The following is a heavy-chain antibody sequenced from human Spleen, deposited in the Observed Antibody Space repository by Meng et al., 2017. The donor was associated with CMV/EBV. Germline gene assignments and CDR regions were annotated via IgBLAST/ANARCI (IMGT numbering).Heavy chain of an antibody. CDR1: EFTVTNNY. D-gene: IGHD2-15*01. Sequence: GESLKISCAASEFTVTNNYMTWVRQAPGKGLEWVSVIYSGGSTYYADSVKGRFTISRDSSKNTLYLQMNSLRTEDTAVYYCARRRKKCSGGTCYLSDWLDPWGQGALVTVS. CDR3: ARRRKKCSGGTCYLSDWLDP. CDR2: IYSGGST. V-gene: IGHV3-53*01. J-gene: IGHJ5*02.